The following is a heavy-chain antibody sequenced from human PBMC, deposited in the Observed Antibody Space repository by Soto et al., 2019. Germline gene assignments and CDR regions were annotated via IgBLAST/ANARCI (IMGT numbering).Heavy chain of an antibody. V-gene: IGHV5-51*01. Sequence: TGASLKISCKGSEYNFSTYWIAWVRQMPGKGLEWMGIIYPGDSDTRYSPSFQGQVTISADKSISTAHLQWSSLRAEDTAVYYCAREYVVVPAAIVYYYGMDVWGQGTTVTVSS. D-gene: IGHD2-2*02. CDR2: IYPGDSDT. CDR3: AREYVVVPAAIVYYYGMDV. CDR1: EYNFSTYW. J-gene: IGHJ6*02.